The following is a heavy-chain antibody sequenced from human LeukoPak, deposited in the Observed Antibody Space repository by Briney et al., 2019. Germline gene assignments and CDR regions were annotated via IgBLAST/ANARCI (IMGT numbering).Heavy chain of an antibody. Sequence: EESLKISCKGSGYSFTSYWISWVRQMPGKGLEWMGRIDPSDSYTNYSPSFQGHVTVSADKSTSTAYLQWSSLKASDTAMYYCARQDSVNLNWFDPWGQGTLVTVSS. CDR3: ARQDSVNLNWFDP. CDR1: GYSFTSYW. D-gene: IGHD4-23*01. CDR2: IDPSDSYT. J-gene: IGHJ5*02. V-gene: IGHV5-10-1*01.